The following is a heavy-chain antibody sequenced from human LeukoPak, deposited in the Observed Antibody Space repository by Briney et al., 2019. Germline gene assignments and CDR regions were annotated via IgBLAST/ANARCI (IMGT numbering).Heavy chain of an antibody. CDR3: ARDDYGMDV. CDR1: GFTFSSYA. CDR2: ISYDGSNK. J-gene: IGHJ6*02. V-gene: IGHV3-30-3*01. Sequence: GRSLRLSCAASGFTFSSYAMHWVRQAPGKGLEWVAVISYDGSNKYYADSVKGRFTISRDNSKNTLYLQMNSLRVEDTAVYYCARDDYGMDVWGQGTTVTVSS.